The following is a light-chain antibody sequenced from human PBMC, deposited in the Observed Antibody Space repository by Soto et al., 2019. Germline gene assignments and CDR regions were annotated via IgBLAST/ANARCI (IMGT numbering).Light chain of an antibody. CDR1: QTVTSNY. CDR2: GAS. V-gene: IGKV3-20*01. Sequence: ENDWTQTEGKRALSPGERATRACGTSQTVTSNYLAWYQQKPGQAPRLLIFGASIRVTGIPDRFIGSGSGTDFTLTISRLEPEDFAVYYCQHYVTSLTTFGQGTKVDIK. J-gene: IGKJ1*01. CDR3: QHYVTSLTT.